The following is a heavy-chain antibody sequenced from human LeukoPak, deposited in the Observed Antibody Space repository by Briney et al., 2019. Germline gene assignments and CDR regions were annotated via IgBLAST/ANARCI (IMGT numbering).Heavy chain of an antibody. D-gene: IGHD3-22*01. CDR1: GGSMSSYF. CDR2: IFGSGSA. J-gene: IGHJ5*02. Sequence: SETLSLTCTVSGGSMSSYFWSWVRQPAGKGLEWVGRIFGSGSANYNPALNGRVTVSIDTSKNQFSLKLNSVTAADTAVYYCAREGDTSGYHYWFDHWGQGTLVTV. CDR3: AREGDTSGYHYWFDH. V-gene: IGHV4-4*07.